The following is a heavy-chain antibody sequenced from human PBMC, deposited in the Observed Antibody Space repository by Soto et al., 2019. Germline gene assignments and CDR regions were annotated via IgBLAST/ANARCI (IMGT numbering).Heavy chain of an antibody. CDR1: GYSFASYW. CDR3: ARTRAFNIGFDHDGMDV. D-gene: IGHD2-2*03. CDR2: IYPGDSDT. V-gene: IGHV5-51*01. Sequence: GESLKISGQGFGYSFASYWIGWVRQLPGKDLEWMGIIYPGDSDTSYSPSFQGQVTISADKSLRTAYPQWTSLKASETTLYYCARTRAFNIGFDHDGMDVWGQGTTITVSS. J-gene: IGHJ6*02.